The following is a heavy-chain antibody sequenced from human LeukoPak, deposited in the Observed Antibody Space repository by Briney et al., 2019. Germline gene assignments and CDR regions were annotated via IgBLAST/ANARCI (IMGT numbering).Heavy chain of an antibody. CDR1: GYTFTGYY. Sequence: ASVKVSCKASGYTFTGYYMHWVRQAPGQGLEWMGRINPNSGGTNYAQKFQGGVTMTRDTSISTAYMELSRLRSDDTAVYYCARDYYGSGSYSLVDYWGQGTLVTVSS. D-gene: IGHD3-10*01. CDR3: ARDYYGSGSYSLVDY. CDR2: INPNSGGT. V-gene: IGHV1-2*06. J-gene: IGHJ4*02.